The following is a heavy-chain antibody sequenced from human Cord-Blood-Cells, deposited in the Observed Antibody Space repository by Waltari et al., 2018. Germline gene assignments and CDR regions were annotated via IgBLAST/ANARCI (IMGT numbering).Heavy chain of an antibody. D-gene: IGHD3-10*01. CDR2: ISGSGGRT. Sequence: EVQLLESGGGLVQPGGSLRLSCAASGFTFSSYAMSWVRQAPGKGLEWVSAISGSGGRTYYADSVKGRFTISRDNSKNTLYLQMNSLRAEDTAVYYCAKGITMVQGVFDYWGQGTLVTVSS. J-gene: IGHJ4*02. CDR1: GFTFSSYA. V-gene: IGHV3-23*01. CDR3: AKGITMVQGVFDY.